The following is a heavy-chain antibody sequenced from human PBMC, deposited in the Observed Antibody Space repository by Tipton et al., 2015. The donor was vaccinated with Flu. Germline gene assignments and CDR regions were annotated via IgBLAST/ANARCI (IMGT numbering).Heavy chain of an antibody. Sequence: TLSLTCTVSGGSISSSRYYWGWIRQPPGKGLEWIGSIYHSGTAYYNPSLKSRVTISVDTSKNQVSLKLSFVTAPDTAVYYGARYPESNYHWFGPWGPGALVTVSS. D-gene: IGHD4-11*01. J-gene: IGHJ5*02. V-gene: IGHV4-39*07. CDR2: IYHSGTA. CDR1: GGSISSSRYY. CDR3: ARYPESNYHWFGP.